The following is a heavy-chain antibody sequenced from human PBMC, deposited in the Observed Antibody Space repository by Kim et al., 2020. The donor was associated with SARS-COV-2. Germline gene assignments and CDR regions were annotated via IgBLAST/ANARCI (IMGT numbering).Heavy chain of an antibody. CDR3: ARLGTAMVRAIDY. J-gene: IGHJ4*02. D-gene: IGHD5-18*01. Sequence: YAQGFTGRFVFSLDTSVSTAYLQISSLKAEDTAVYYCARLGTAMVRAIDYWGQGTLVTVSS. V-gene: IGHV7-4-1*02.